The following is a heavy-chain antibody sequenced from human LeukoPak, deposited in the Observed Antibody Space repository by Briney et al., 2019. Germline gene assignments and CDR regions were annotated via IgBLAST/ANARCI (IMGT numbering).Heavy chain of an antibody. Sequence: GGSLRLSCAASGFTFSSHSMNWVRQAPGKGLEWVSYISSSSSTIYYADSVKGRFTISRDNAKNSLYLQMNSLRAEDTAVYFCTRGGSYSLAIGYWGQGTLVTVSS. V-gene: IGHV3-48*01. CDR1: GFTFSSHS. CDR3: TRGGSYSLAIGY. D-gene: IGHD1-26*01. CDR2: ISSSSSTI. J-gene: IGHJ4*02.